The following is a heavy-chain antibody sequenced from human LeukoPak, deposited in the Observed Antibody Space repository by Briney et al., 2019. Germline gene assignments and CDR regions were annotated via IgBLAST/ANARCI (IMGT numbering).Heavy chain of an antibody. D-gene: IGHD3-22*01. Sequence: KSSETLSLTCTVSGGSISSYYWSWIRQPPGKGLEWIGYIYYSGSTNYNPSLKSRVTISLDTSKNQFSLKLSSVTAADTAVYYCAREGLAGTSRDSSSYYYFDYWGQGTLVTVSS. J-gene: IGHJ4*02. V-gene: IGHV4-59*01. CDR2: IYYSGST. CDR3: AREGLAGTSRDSSSYYYFDY. CDR1: GGSISSYY.